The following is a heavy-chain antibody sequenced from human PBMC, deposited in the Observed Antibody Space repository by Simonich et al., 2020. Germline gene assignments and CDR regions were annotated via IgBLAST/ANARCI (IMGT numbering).Heavy chain of an antibody. CDR2: INHSGST. Sequence: QVQLQQWGAGLLKPSETLSLTCAVYGGSFSGYYWSWIRQPPGKGLEGIGEINHSGSTNYNPSLKSRGTISVDTSKNQFSLKLSSVTAADTAVYYCARGLRVAAAGTAFQHWGQGTLVTVSS. J-gene: IGHJ1*01. D-gene: IGHD6-13*01. V-gene: IGHV4-34*01. CDR1: GGSFSGYY. CDR3: ARGLRVAAAGTAFQH.